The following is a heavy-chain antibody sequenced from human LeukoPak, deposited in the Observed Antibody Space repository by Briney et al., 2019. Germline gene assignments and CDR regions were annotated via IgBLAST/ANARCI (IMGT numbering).Heavy chain of an antibody. CDR1: GYTVTSYD. J-gene: IGHJ4*02. CDR2: MNPNSGNT. Sequence: ASVKVSCKASGYTVTSYDINWVRQATGQGLEWMGWMNPNSGNTGYAQKLQGRVTMTRNTSISTAYMELSSLRSEDTAVYYCARSYCSSISCRFDYWGQGTLVTVSS. V-gene: IGHV1-8*01. CDR3: ARSYCSSISCRFDY. D-gene: IGHD2-2*01.